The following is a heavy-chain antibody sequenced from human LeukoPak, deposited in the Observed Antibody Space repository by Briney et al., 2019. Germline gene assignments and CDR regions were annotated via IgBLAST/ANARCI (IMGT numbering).Heavy chain of an antibody. CDR3: ARHPSNYYDSSGYFGCFDP. J-gene: IGHJ5*02. CDR2: INPSGGGT. Sequence: ASVKVSCKASGYTFTNYYMHWVRQAPGQGLEWMGIINPSGGGTTYAQKFQGRVSMARDTSTSTFYMDLSSLRSEDTAVYYCARHPSNYYDSSGYFGCFDPWGQGTLVTVSS. CDR1: GYTFTNYY. D-gene: IGHD3-22*01. V-gene: IGHV1-46*01.